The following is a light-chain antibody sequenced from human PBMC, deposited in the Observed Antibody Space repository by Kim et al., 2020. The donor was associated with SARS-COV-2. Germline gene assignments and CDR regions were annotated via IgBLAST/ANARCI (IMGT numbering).Light chain of an antibody. CDR1: QSVRDNF. Sequence: SPGESAALSCRASQSVRDNFLAWYQQRPGQAPRLLIYGASSRATGIPDRFGGSGSGTDFTLTISRLEPEDFAVYFCQQYGNSPETFGRGTKVDIK. V-gene: IGKV3-20*01. CDR3: QQYGNSPET. J-gene: IGKJ1*01. CDR2: GAS.